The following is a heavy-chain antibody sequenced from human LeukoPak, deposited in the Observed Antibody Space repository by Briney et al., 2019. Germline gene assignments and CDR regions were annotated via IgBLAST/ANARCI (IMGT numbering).Heavy chain of an antibody. Sequence: ASVKVSCKVSGYTLTELSMHWVRQAPGKGLEWMGGFDPEDGETIYAQKFQGRVTMTRDTSTSTVYMELSSLRSEDTAVYYCARDWREMATSDAFDIWGQGTMVTVSS. CDR3: ARDWREMATSDAFDI. CDR1: GYTLTELS. D-gene: IGHD5-24*01. V-gene: IGHV1-24*01. J-gene: IGHJ3*02. CDR2: FDPEDGET.